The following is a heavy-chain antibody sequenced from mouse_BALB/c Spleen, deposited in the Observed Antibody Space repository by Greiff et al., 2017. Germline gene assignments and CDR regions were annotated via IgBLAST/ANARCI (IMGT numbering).Heavy chain of an antibody. CDR2: IWGDGST. D-gene: IGHD2-13*01. J-gene: IGHJ3*01. CDR1: GFSFTGYG. Sequence: QVQLKESGPGLVAPSQSLSITCTVSGFSFTGYGVNWVRQPPGKGLEWLGMIWGDGSTDYNSALKSRLSISKDNAKSQVFLKMNSLQTDDTARYYCALIYYGAWFAYWGQGTLVTVSA. CDR3: ALIYYGAWFAY. V-gene: IGHV2-6-7*01.